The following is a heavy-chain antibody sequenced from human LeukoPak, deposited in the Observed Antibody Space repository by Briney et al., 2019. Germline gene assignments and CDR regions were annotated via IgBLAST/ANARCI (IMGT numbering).Heavy chain of an antibody. D-gene: IGHD2-2*01. Sequence: PGGSLQISCQGSGYSFTSYWIGWVRQLPGKGLEWMGIIYPGDSDTRYSPSFQGQVTISADKSISTAYLQWSSLKASDTAMYYCARIVCSSTSCYGYFDYWGQGTLVTVSS. CDR2: IYPGDSDT. V-gene: IGHV5-51*01. J-gene: IGHJ4*02. CDR3: ARIVCSSTSCYGYFDY. CDR1: GYSFTSYW.